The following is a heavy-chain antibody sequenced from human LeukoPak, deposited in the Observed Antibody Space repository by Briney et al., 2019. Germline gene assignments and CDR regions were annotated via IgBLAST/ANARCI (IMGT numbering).Heavy chain of an antibody. Sequence: KPSETLSLTCTVSGGSISSSSYYWGWIRQPPGKGLEWIGSIYYSGSTYYNPSLKSRVTISVDTSKNQFSLKLSSVTAADTAVYYCARVRAEPNRYFDWFHAFDIWGQGTMVTVSS. CDR2: IYYSGST. CDR1: GGSISSSSYY. D-gene: IGHD3-9*01. J-gene: IGHJ3*02. CDR3: ARVRAEPNRYFDWFHAFDI. V-gene: IGHV4-39*01.